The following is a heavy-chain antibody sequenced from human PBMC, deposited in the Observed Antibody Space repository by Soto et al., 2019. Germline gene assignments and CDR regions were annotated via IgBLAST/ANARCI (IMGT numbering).Heavy chain of an antibody. V-gene: IGHV3-23*01. CDR3: AKELRDFWSGYYYYGMDV. CDR2: ISGSGGST. J-gene: IGHJ6*02. D-gene: IGHD3-3*01. CDR1: GFTFSSYA. Sequence: GGSLRLSCAASGFTFSSYAMSWVRQAPGKGLEWVSAISGSGGSTYYADSVKGRFTISRDNSKNTLYLQMNSLRAEDTAVYYCAKELRDFWSGYYYYGMDVWGQGTTVTVSS.